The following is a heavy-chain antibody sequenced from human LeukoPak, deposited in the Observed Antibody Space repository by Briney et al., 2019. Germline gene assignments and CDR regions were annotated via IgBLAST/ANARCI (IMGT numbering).Heavy chain of an antibody. V-gene: IGHV1-2*02. D-gene: IGHD3-3*01. Sequence: ASVTVSCKASGYTFTGYYMHWVRQAPGQGLEWMGWINPNSGGTNYAQKFQGRVTMTRDTSISTAYMELSRLRSDHTAVYYCARGREIFGVVIMEKTFDYWGQGTLVTVSS. CDR1: GYTFTGYY. CDR3: ARGREIFGVVIMEKTFDY. CDR2: INPNSGGT. J-gene: IGHJ4*02.